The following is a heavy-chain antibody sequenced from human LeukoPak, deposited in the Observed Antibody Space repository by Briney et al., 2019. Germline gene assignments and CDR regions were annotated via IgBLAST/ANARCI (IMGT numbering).Heavy chain of an antibody. D-gene: IGHD3-10*01. CDR1: GFTVSSNY. J-gene: IGHJ6*03. CDR2: ISSSSSYI. V-gene: IGHV3-21*01. CDR3: ARSELGYNYYYMDV. Sequence: GGSLRLSCAASGFTVSSNYMSWVRQGPGKGLEWVSSISSSSSYIYYADSVKGRSTISRDNAKKSLYLQMNSLRVEDTAVYYCARSELGYNYYYMDVWGKGTTVTISS.